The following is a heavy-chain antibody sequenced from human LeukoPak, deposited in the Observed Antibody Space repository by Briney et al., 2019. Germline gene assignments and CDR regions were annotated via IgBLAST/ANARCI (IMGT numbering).Heavy chain of an antibody. CDR2: LSGSGDTT. D-gene: IGHD6-6*01. Sequence: GGSLRLSCAASGFTFSTYSMTWIRQAPGKGLDWVSVLSGSGDTTFYADSVKGRFTISRDNSKNTLYLQMNSLRSEDTAIYYCAKSPTQYSSSFDSWGQGTLVTVSS. J-gene: IGHJ4*02. V-gene: IGHV3-23*01. CDR1: GFTFSTYS. CDR3: AKSPTQYSSSFDS.